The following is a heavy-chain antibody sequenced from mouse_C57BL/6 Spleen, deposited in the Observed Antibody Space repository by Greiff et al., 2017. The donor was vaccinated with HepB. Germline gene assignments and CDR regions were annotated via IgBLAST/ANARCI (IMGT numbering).Heavy chain of an antibody. V-gene: IGHV3-6*01. J-gene: IGHJ2*01. CDR1: GYSITSGYY. CDR2: ISYDGSN. D-gene: IGHD2-1*01. CDR3: ARDGNYLYYFDY. Sequence: EVKLQESGPGLVKPSQSLSLTCSVTGYSITSGYYWNWIRQFPGNKLEWMGYISYDGSNNYNPSLKNRISITRDTAKNQFCLKLNSVTTEDTATYYCARDGNYLYYFDYWGQGTTLTVSS.